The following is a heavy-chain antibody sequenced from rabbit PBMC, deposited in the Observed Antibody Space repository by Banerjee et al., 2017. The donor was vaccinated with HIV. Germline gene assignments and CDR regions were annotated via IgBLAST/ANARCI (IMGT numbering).Heavy chain of an antibody. J-gene: IGHJ4*01. V-gene: IGHV1S45*01. CDR3: ARDLPISGGYSFDL. CDR1: GIDFSGFG. Sequence: QEQLVESGGGLVTLGASLTLTCKASGIDFSGFGISWVRQAPGKGLEWIANIYPDYGSTDYASWVNGRFTISKTSSTTVTLQMTSLTAADTATYFCARDLPISGGYSFDLWGQGTLVTVS. CDR2: IYPDYGST. D-gene: IGHD1-1*01.